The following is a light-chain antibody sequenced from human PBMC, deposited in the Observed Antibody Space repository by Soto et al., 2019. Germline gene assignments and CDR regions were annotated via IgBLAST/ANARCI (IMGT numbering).Light chain of an antibody. V-gene: IGKV1D-13*01. CDR1: QGISNA. CDR3: QQFNNYPRT. J-gene: IGKJ4*01. CDR2: DAS. Sequence: IQLTQSPSSLSASVGDRVTISCRASQGISNALAWYRLQPGRPPKLLIYDASTLESGVPSRFSGSGSGTDFTLTISSLQPEDFATYYCQQFNNYPRTFGGGTKVEIK.